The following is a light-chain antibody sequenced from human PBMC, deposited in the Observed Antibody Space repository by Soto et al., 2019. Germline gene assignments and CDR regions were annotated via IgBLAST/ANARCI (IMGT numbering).Light chain of an antibody. V-gene: IGLV1-44*01. CDR2: RDN. Sequence: QSVLTQPPSASGTPGQRVAISCSGGSSDIGSNPVNWYLHLPGAAPKLLIYRDNQRPSGVPDRFSGSKSGTSASLTISGLQSEDEADYFCPAWDDNIYGPVFGGGTTLTVL. J-gene: IGLJ2*01. CDR1: SSDIGSNP. CDR3: PAWDDNIYGPV.